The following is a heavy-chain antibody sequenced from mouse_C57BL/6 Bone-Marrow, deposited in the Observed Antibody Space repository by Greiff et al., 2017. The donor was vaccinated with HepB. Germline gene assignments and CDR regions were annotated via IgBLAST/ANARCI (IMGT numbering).Heavy chain of an antibody. Sequence: QVQLQQPGAELVKPGASVKLSCKASGYTFTSYWMHWVKQRPGQGLEWIGMIHPNSGSTNYNEKFKSKATLTVDKSSSTAYMQLSSLTSEASAVYYCARQGDPGDWYFDVWGTGTTVTVSS. CDR2: IHPNSGST. CDR1: GYTFTSYW. J-gene: IGHJ1*03. D-gene: IGHD3-3*01. CDR3: ARQGDPGDWYFDV. V-gene: IGHV1-64*01.